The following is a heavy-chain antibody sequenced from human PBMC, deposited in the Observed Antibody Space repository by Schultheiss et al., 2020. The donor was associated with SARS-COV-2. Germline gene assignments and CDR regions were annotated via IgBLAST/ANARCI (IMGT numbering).Heavy chain of an antibody. J-gene: IGHJ5*02. V-gene: IGHV4-59*12. CDR3: ARGSGYSSGWYGSRGWFDP. CDR1: GGSISSYY. CDR2: ISYSGST. D-gene: IGHD6-19*01. Sequence: LSLTCTVSGGSISSYYWSWIRQPPGKGLEWIGYISYSGSTYYNPSLKSRVTISVDTSKNQFSLKLSSVTAADTAVYYCARGSGYSSGWYGSRGWFDPWGQGTLVTVSS.